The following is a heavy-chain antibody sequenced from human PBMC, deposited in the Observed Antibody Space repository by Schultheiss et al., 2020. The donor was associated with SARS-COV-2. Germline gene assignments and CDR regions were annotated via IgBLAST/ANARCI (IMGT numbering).Heavy chain of an antibody. CDR2: IYSGGST. CDR3: ARSIAVAGTDY. Sequence: GGSLRLSCAASGFTFSSYEMNWVRQAPGKGPEWVSVIYSGGSTYYADSVKGRFTISRDNSKNTLYLQMNSLRAEDTAVYYCARSIAVAGTDYWGQGTLVTVSS. V-gene: IGHV3-66*02. CDR1: GFTFSSYE. J-gene: IGHJ4*02. D-gene: IGHD6-19*01.